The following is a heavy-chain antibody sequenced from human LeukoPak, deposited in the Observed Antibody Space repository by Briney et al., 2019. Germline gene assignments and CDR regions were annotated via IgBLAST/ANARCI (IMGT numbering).Heavy chain of an antibody. CDR2: ISSSGSTI. D-gene: IGHD6-19*01. CDR1: GFTFSDYY. CDR3: ASSSGWRPHDAFDI. V-gene: IGHV3-11*01. Sequence: PGGSLRLSCAASGFTFSDYYMSWIRQAPGKGLEWVSYISSSGSTIYYAESVKGRFTISRDNAQNSLYLQMNSLRAEDTAVYYCASSSGWRPHDAFDIWGQGTMVTVSS. J-gene: IGHJ3*02.